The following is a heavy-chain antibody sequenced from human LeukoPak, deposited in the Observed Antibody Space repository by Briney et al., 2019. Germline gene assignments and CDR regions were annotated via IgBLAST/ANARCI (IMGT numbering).Heavy chain of an antibody. CDR3: ARGTLGLFRYYYGMDV. J-gene: IGHJ6*02. CDR2: IYTSGST. CDR1: AASISSGSYY. V-gene: IGHV4-61*02. D-gene: IGHD2/OR15-2a*01. Sequence: PSQTLSLTCTVSAASISSGSYYWSWIRQPAGKGLEWIGRIYTSGSTNYNPSLKSRVTISVDTSKNQFSLKLSSVTAADTAVYYCARGTLGLFRYYYGMDVWGQGTTVTVSS.